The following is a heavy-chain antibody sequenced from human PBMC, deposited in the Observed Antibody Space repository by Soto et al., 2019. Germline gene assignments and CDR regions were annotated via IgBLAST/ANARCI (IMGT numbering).Heavy chain of an antibody. Sequence: EVQLLESGGGLVQPGGSLRLSCAASGFTFSSYAMSWVRQAPGKGLEWVSAISGSGGSTYYADSVKGRFTISRDNSKNMLYLQMNSLGAEDTAVYYCAKDWMVRGVITYFDYWGQGTLVTVSS. D-gene: IGHD3-10*01. J-gene: IGHJ4*02. CDR3: AKDWMVRGVITYFDY. V-gene: IGHV3-23*01. CDR1: GFTFSSYA. CDR2: ISGSGGST.